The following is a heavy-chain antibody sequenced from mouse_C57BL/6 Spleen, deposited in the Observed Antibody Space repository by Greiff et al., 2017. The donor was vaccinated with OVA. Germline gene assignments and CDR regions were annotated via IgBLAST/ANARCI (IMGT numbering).Heavy chain of an antibody. J-gene: IGHJ2*01. D-gene: IGHD4-1*01. CDR1: GYTFTRSW. Sequence: QVQLQQPGAELVRPGSSVTLSCKASGYTFTRSWMHWVKQRPIQGLAWICNIDTSDSETHYNQKFKDKATLTVDKSSSTAYMQLSSLTSEDSAVYYCARWGANWVDYWGQGTTLTVSS. CDR2: IDTSDSET. V-gene: IGHV1-52*01. CDR3: ARWGANWVDY.